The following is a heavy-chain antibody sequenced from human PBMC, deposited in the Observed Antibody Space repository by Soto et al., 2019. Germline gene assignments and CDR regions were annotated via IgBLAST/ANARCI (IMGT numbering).Heavy chain of an antibody. CDR2: IIPIFGTA. CDR1: GYTFTSYG. Sequence: GASVKVSCKASGYTFTSYGISWVRQAPGQGLEWMGGIIPIFGTANYAQKFQGRVTITADESTSTAYMELSSLRSEDTAVYYCARKELVGATTAFDYWGQGTLVTVSS. CDR3: ARKELVGATTAFDY. D-gene: IGHD1-26*01. J-gene: IGHJ4*02. V-gene: IGHV1-69*13.